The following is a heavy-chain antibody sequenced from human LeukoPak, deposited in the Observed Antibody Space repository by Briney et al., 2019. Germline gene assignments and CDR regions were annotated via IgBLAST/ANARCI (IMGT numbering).Heavy chain of an antibody. CDR2: ISGGGGTA. Sequence: GGSLRLSCAASGFTVSNNYMSWVRQAPGKGLEWVSVISGGGGTAYYADSVKGRFTISRDNSKNTLYLQMNSLRAEDTAVYYCAKKGYYDGSGYYMYYFDHWGQGTLVTVSS. CDR1: GFTVSNNY. D-gene: IGHD3-22*01. V-gene: IGHV3-23*01. CDR3: AKKGYYDGSGYYMYYFDH. J-gene: IGHJ4*02.